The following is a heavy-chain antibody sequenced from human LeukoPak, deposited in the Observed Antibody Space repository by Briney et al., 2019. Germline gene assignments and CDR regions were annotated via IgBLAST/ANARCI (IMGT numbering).Heavy chain of an antibody. CDR2: INPSGGST. V-gene: IGHV1-46*01. Sequence: ASVKVSCKASGYTFTGYYLHWVRQAPGQGLEWMGIINPSGGSTSYAQKFQGRVTMTRDTSTSTVYMELSSLRSEDTAVYYCARGAPSYGDFDYWGQGTLVTVSS. J-gene: IGHJ4*02. CDR3: ARGAPSYGDFDY. D-gene: IGHD5-18*01. CDR1: GYTFTGYY.